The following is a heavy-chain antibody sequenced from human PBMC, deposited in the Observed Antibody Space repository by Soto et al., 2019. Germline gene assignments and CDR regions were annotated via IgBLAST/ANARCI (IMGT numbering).Heavy chain of an antibody. CDR3: ERARYSSHYYIDK. D-gene: IGHD6-19*01. J-gene: IGHJ4*02. V-gene: IGHV4-31*03. CDR2: IYYSGNT. Sequence: TLSLTXSVSGGSITTGGYYWSWIRQHPGKGLEWIGYIYYSGNTYYNPSLKSRVTISLDTSKNQFSLKLSSVTAADTAVYYCERARYSSHYYIDKWGQGALVTVSS. CDR1: GGSITTGGYY.